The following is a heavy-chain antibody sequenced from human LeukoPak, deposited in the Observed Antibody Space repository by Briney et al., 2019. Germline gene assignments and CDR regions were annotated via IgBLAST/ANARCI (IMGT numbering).Heavy chain of an antibody. CDR2: IYYSGST. CDR1: GGSISSSSYY. D-gene: IGHD3-10*01. CDR3: ARADLIRYYYGSGSYLAGHYNY. Sequence: SETLSLTCTVSGGSISSSSYYWGWIRQPPGKGLEWIGSIYYSGSTYYNPSLKSRVTISVDTSKNQFSLKLSSVTAADTAVYYCARADLIRYYYGSGSYLAGHYNYWGQGTLVTVSS. V-gene: IGHV4-39*07. J-gene: IGHJ4*02.